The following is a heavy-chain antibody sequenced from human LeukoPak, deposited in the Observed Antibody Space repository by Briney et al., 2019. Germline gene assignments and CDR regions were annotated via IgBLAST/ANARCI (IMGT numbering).Heavy chain of an antibody. CDR3: ARDPGLGFDY. CDR2: IYYSGST. CDR1: GGSISSYY. Sequence: SETLSLTCTVSGGSISSYYWSWIRRPPGKGLEWIGYIYYSGSTNYNPSLKSRVTISVDTSKNQFSLKLSSVTAADTAVYYCARDPGLGFDYWGQGTLVTVSS. D-gene: IGHD7-27*01. J-gene: IGHJ4*02. V-gene: IGHV4-59*01.